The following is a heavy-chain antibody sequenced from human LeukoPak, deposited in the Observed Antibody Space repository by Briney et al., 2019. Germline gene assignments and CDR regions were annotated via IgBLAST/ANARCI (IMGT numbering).Heavy chain of an antibody. D-gene: IGHD3-10*01. Sequence: SGGSLRLSCAASGFTFSSYGMHWVRQAPGKGLEWVAFIRYDGSNKYYADSVKGRFTISRDNSKNTLYLQMNSLRAEDTAVYYCASLYYYGSGSSRVAWGQGTLVTVSS. V-gene: IGHV3-30*02. CDR2: IRYDGSNK. CDR3: ASLYYYGSGSSRVA. J-gene: IGHJ5*02. CDR1: GFTFSSYG.